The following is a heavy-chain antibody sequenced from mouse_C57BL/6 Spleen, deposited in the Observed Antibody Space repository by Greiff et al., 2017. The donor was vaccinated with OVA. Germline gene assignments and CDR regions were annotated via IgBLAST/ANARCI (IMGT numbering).Heavy chain of an antibody. CDR1: GYSFTGYY. CDR3: ATPLRSYFDY. Sequence: EVQRVESGPELVKPGASVKISCKASGYSFTGYYMNWVKQSPEKSLEWIGEINPSTGGTTYNQKFKAKATLTVDKSSSTAYMQLKSLTSEDSAVYYCATPLRSYFDYWGQGTTLTVSS. J-gene: IGHJ2*01. V-gene: IGHV1-42*01. CDR2: INPSTGGT. D-gene: IGHD1-1*01.